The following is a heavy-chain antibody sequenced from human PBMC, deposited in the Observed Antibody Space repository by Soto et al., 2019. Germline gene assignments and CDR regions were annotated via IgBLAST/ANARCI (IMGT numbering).Heavy chain of an antibody. CDR2: IYYSGST. J-gene: IGHJ4*02. CDR1: GGSISSGGYY. V-gene: IGHV4-31*03. D-gene: IGHD5-18*01. Sequence: QVQLQESGPGLVKPSQTLSLTCTVSGGSISSGGYYWSWIRQHPGKGLEWIGYIYYSGSTYYNPSLKSRVTISVDTSKNQFSLKLSSVTAADTAVYYCARDNGYSYGYYYFDYWGQGTLVTVSS. CDR3: ARDNGYSYGYYYFDY.